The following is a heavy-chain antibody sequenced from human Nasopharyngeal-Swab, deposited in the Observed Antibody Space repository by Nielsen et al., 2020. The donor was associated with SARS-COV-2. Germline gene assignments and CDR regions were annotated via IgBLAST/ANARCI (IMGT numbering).Heavy chain of an antibody. CDR2: ISGSGGST. V-gene: IGHV3-23*01. Sequence: VRQMPGKGLEWVSAISGSGGSTYYADSVKGRFTISRDNSKNTLYLQMNSLRAEDTAVYYCANSVDAAMADYWGQGTLVTSPQ. J-gene: IGHJ4*02. CDR3: ANSVDAAMADY. D-gene: IGHD5-18*01.